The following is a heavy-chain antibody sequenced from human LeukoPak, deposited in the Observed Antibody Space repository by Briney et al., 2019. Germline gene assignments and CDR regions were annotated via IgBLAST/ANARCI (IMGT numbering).Heavy chain of an antibody. Sequence: ASVKVSCKASGGTFSSYAISWVRQAPRQGLEWMGGIIPIFGRANYAQKFQGRVTITTDASTRTAYMELSSLRSEDTAVYYCASSGGYYYPNWFDRWGQGTLVTVTS. V-gene: IGHV1-69*05. CDR2: IIPIFGRA. J-gene: IGHJ5*02. CDR3: ASSGGYYYPNWFDR. D-gene: IGHD3-22*01. CDR1: GGTFSSYA.